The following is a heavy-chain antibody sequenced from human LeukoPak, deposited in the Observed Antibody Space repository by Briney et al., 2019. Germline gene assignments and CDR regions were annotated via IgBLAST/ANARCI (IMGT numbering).Heavy chain of an antibody. CDR1: GYTLTGYY. CDR3: ARDSSGIAAAGDDY. V-gene: IGHV1-2*02. Sequence: ASVKVSCKASGYTLTGYYMHWVRQAPGQGLEWMGWINPNSGGTNYAQKFQGRVTMTRDTSISTAYMELSRLRSDDTAVYYCARDSSGIAAAGDDYWGQGTLVTVSS. J-gene: IGHJ4*02. CDR2: INPNSGGT. D-gene: IGHD6-13*01.